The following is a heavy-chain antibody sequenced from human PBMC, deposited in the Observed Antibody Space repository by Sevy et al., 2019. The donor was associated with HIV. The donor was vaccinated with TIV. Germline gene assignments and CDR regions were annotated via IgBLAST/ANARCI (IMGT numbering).Heavy chain of an antibody. J-gene: IGHJ6*02. Sequence: GGSLRLSCAASRFTFSSYWMSWVRQAPGKGLEWVANINQDGSEKYHRDSVKGRFTISRENAKNSLYLQMNSLRAGDSSVDFCAGVSSIYYDSGYFYAMDVWGQGTTVTVSS. CDR2: INQDGSEK. V-gene: IGHV3-7*01. CDR3: AGVSSIYYDSGYFYAMDV. CDR1: RFTFSSYW. D-gene: IGHD3-22*01.